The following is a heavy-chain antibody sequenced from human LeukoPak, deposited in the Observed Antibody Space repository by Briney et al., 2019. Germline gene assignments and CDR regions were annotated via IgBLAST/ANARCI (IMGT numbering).Heavy chain of an antibody. J-gene: IGHJ4*02. CDR3: ARDRREKVSSGYYYIYY. Sequence: GRSLRLSWAASGFTFSSYATHWVRQAPGKGLEWVAVISYDGSNKYYADSVKGRFTISRDNSKNTLYLQMNSLRAEDTAVYYCARDRREKVSSGYYYIYYWGQGTLVTVSS. D-gene: IGHD3-22*01. CDR2: ISYDGSNK. CDR1: GFTFSSYA. V-gene: IGHV3-30-3*01.